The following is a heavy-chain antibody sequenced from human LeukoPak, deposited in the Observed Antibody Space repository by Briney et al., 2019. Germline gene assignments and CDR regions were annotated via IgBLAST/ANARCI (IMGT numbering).Heavy chain of an antibody. J-gene: IGHJ3*02. V-gene: IGHV1-69*05. CDR3: ARGDSSGYQDDAFDI. CDR1: GGTFSSYA. CDR2: IIPIFGTA. Sequence: GASVKVSCKASGGTFSSYAISWVRQAPGQGLEWMGGIIPIFGTANYAQKFQGRVTITTDESTSTAYMELSSLRSEDTAVCYCARGDSSGYQDDAFDIWGQGTMVTVSS. D-gene: IGHD3-22*01.